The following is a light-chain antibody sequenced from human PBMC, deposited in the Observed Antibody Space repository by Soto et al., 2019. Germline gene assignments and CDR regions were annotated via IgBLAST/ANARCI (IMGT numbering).Light chain of an antibody. V-gene: IGKV3-11*01. CDR3: QHYDSYPLT. CDR1: QSVSSY. CDR2: DAS. Sequence: EIVLTQSPATLSLSPGERATLSCGASQSVSSYLGGYQQKPGQAPRLLIYDASNRATGIPARFSGSGSGTDFTLTINNLQPEDVATYYCQHYDSYPLTFGGGTKVDIK. J-gene: IGKJ4*01.